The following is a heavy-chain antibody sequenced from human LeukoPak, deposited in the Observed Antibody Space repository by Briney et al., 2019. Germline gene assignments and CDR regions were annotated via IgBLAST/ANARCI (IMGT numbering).Heavy chain of an antibody. D-gene: IGHD6-13*01. Sequence: ASVKVSCKASGGTFSSYAISWVRQAPGQGLEWMGGIIPIFGTANYAQKFQGRVTITADESTSTAYMELSSLRSEDTAVYYCARGDDSSRSYYYYMDVWGKGTTVTVSS. CDR3: ARGDDSSRSYYYYMDV. V-gene: IGHV1-69*13. J-gene: IGHJ6*03. CDR1: GGTFSSYA. CDR2: IIPIFGTA.